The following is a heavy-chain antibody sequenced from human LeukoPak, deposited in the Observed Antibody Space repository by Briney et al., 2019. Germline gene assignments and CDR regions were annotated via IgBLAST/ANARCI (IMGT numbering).Heavy chain of an antibody. D-gene: IGHD3-22*01. CDR3: ARGVGSGYTDY. CDR2: IYHSGST. J-gene: IGHJ4*02. CDR1: GYSISSGYY. Sequence: SETLSLTCTVSGYSISSGYYWGWIRQPPGKGLEWIGSIYHSGSTYYNPSLKSRVTISLDTSKNQFSLKLISVTAADTAVYYCARGVGSGYTDYWGQGALVTVSS. V-gene: IGHV4-38-2*02.